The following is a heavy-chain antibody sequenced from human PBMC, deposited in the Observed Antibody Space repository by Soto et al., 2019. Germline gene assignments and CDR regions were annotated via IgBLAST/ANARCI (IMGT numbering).Heavy chain of an antibody. D-gene: IGHD5-12*01. CDR3: ARDIHGYNYGDCYYGMDV. V-gene: IGHV1-69*13. J-gene: IGHJ6*02. CDR1: GGTFSSYA. CDR2: IIPIFGTA. Sequence: SVKVSWKASGGTFSSYAISWVRQAPGQGLEWMGGIIPIFGTANYAQKFQGRVTITADESTSTAYMELSSLRSEDTAVYYCARDIHGYNYGDCYYGMDVWGQGTTVTVSS.